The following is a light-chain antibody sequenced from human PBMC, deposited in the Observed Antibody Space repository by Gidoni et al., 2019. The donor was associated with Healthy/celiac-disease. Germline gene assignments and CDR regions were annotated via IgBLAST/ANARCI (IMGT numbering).Light chain of an antibody. CDR1: QSVLYSSNNKNY. CDR2: WAS. Sequence: DIVMTQSPDSLAVSLGERATINCKSSQSVLYSSNNKNYLAWYQQKPGQPPKLLIYWASTRESGVPDRFSGSGSVTDFTLTISSLQAEDVAVYYCQQYYSTPPVTFGQGTKVEIK. J-gene: IGKJ1*01. CDR3: QQYYSTPPVT. V-gene: IGKV4-1*01.